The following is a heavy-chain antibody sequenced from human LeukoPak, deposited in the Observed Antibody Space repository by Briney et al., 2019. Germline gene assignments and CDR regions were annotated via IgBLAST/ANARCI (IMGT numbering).Heavy chain of an antibody. CDR2: SHNNGES. CDR3: AREIGYSSSPAPDY. J-gene: IGHJ4*02. Sequence: SDTLSLTCIVSGVSMNNYYWSWIRQTPGKGLEWIAYSHNNGESRYNPSLKSRITISVYTSKSEFTLKLSSVTAADTAIYYCAREIGYSSSPAPDYWGQGTLVTVSS. V-gene: IGHV4-4*09. D-gene: IGHD6-13*01. CDR1: GVSMNNYY.